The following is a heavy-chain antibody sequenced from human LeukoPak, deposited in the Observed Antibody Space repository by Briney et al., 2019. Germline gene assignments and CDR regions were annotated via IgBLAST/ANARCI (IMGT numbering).Heavy chain of an antibody. J-gene: IGHJ4*02. CDR3: ATYQPSIVGAAPFDY. Sequence: PEASVKVSCKVSGYTLTELSMHWVRPAPGKGLGWMGGFDPEDGETIYAQKFQGRVTMTEDTSTDTAYMELSSLRSEDTAVYYCATYQPSIVGAAPFDYWGQGTLVTVSS. D-gene: IGHD1-26*01. CDR2: FDPEDGET. V-gene: IGHV1-24*01. CDR1: GYTLTELS.